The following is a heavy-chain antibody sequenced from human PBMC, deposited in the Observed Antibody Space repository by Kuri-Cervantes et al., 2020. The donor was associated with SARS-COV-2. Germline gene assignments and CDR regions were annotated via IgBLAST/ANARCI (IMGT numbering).Heavy chain of an antibody. CDR3: ARGRSIAALTEDYYYGMDV. CDR1: GDIVHRNSAA. CDR2: TYYRSKWYN. Sequence: SQTLSLTCAISGDIVHRNSAAWNWIRQSPSRGLEWLGRTYYRSKWYNDYAVSVKSRITINPDTSKNQFSLQLNSVTPEDTAVYYCARGRSIAALTEDYYYGMDVWGQGTTVTVSS. V-gene: IGHV6-1*01. J-gene: IGHJ6*02. D-gene: IGHD6-6*01.